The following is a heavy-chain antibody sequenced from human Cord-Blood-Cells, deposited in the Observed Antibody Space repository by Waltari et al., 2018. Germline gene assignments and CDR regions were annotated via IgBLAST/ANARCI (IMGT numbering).Heavy chain of an antibody. Sequence: VQLLESVGGLVQPGGSLRLPCAASGLTFTSSAMSWVSQAPGKGLEWVSAISGSGGSTYYADSVKGRFTISRDNSKNTLYLQMNSLRAEDTAVYYCAGVGSSFDYWGQGTLVTVSS. CDR3: AGVGSSFDY. J-gene: IGHJ4*02. CDR2: ISGSGGST. CDR1: GLTFTSSA. D-gene: IGHD6-13*01. V-gene: IGHV3-23*01.